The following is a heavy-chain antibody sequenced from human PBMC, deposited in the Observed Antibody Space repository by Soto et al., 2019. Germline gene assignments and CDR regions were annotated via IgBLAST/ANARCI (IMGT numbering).Heavy chain of an antibody. D-gene: IGHD2-8*01. V-gene: IGHV3-7*03. Sequence: PGGSLRLSCAASGFTFSSYWMSWVRQAPGKGLEWVANIKQDGSEKYYVDSVKGRFTISRDNAKNSLYLQMNSLRAEDTAVYYCARDYYSPCTNGVCYNPYYFDYWGQGTLVTVSS. CDR2: IKQDGSEK. CDR3: ARDYYSPCTNGVCYNPYYFDY. J-gene: IGHJ4*02. CDR1: GFTFSSYW.